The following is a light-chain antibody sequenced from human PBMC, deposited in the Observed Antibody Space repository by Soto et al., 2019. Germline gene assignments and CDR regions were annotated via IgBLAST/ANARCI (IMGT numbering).Light chain of an antibody. CDR2: EVS. Sequence: QSALTQPASVSGSPGQSITISCAGTNSDVGNYNHVSWYQQHPGQAPKLMIYEVSKRPSGVSNRFSGSKSGNTASLTISGLQAEDEADYYCCSLARSSTWVCGRGTKLTVL. V-gene: IGLV2-23*02. CDR1: NSDVGNYNH. CDR3: CSLARSSTWV. J-gene: IGLJ2*01.